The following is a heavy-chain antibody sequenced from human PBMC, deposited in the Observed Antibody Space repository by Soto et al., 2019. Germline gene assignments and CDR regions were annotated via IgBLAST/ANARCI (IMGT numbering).Heavy chain of an antibody. CDR1: GFTFSKYA. Sequence: GGSLRLSCAASGFTFSKYAMTWVRQAPGRGLEWVSSITGSGGGTYYADSVKGRFTISRDNSKDTLFLQMNSLRAEDTAVYYCAKAGRLVINWFDPWGQGTLVTDSS. CDR2: ITGSGGGT. CDR3: AKAGRLVINWFDP. J-gene: IGHJ5*02. V-gene: IGHV3-23*01. D-gene: IGHD2-21*01.